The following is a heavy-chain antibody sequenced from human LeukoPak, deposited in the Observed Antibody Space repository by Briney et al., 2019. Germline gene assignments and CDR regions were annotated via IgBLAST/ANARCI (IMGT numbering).Heavy chain of an antibody. V-gene: IGHV4-34*01. CDR2: INHSGST. CDR3: ARGGIYYYDSSGYYY. Sequence: SETLSLTCAVYGGSFSGYYWSWIRQPPGKGLEWIGEINHSGSTNYNPSLKSRVTISVDTSKNQFSLKLSSVTAAHTAVYYCARGGIYYYDSSGYYYWGQGTLVTVSS. D-gene: IGHD3-22*01. J-gene: IGHJ4*02. CDR1: GGSFSGYY.